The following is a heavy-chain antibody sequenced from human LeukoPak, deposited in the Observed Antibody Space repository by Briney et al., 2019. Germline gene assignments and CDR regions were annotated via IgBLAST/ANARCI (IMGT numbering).Heavy chain of an antibody. V-gene: IGHV1-69*05. CDR2: IIPIFGTA. J-gene: IGHJ3*02. D-gene: IGHD2-2*01. CDR1: GGTFSSYA. Sequence: SVKVSCKASGGTFSSYAISWVRQAPGQGLEWMGRIIPIFGTANYAQKFQGRVTITTDESTSTAYMELSSLRSEDTAVYYCARDKTPDIVVVPAAIDAFDIWGQGTMVTVSS. CDR3: ARDKTPDIVVVPAAIDAFDI.